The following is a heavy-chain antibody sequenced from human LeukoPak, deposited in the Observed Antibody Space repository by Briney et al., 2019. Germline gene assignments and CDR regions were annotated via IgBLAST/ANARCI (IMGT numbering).Heavy chain of an antibody. CDR3: ARLGIADYDILTGYYQGGAFDY. Sequence: SETLSLTCTVSGGSISSSSYYWGWIRQPPGKGLEWIGSIYYSGSTYYNPSLKSRVTISVDTSKNHFSLKLSSVTAADTAVYYCARLGIADYDILTGYYQGGAFDYWGQGTLVTVSS. D-gene: IGHD3-9*01. CDR2: IYYSGST. CDR1: GGSISSSSYY. V-gene: IGHV4-39*02. J-gene: IGHJ4*02.